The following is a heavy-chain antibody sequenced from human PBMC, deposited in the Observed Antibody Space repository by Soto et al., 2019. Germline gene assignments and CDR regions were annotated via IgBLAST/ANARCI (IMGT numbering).Heavy chain of an antibody. CDR1: GGSISSGGYY. Sequence: SETLSLTCTVSGGSISSGGYYWSWIRQHPGKGLEWIGYIYYSGSTYYNPSLKSRVTISVDTSKNQFSLKLSSVTAADTAVYYCASWKVVNYYYGMDVWGQGTTVTVS. D-gene: IGHD1-1*01. CDR3: ASWKVVNYYYGMDV. V-gene: IGHV4-31*03. CDR2: IYYSGST. J-gene: IGHJ6*02.